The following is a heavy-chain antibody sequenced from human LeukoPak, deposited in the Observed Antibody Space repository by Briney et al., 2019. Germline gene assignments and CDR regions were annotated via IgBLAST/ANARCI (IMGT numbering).Heavy chain of an antibody. Sequence: GGSLRLSCAASGFTFSNYWMTWVRQAPGKGLEWVANIKQDGSDKYYVDSVKGRFTISRDNAKNSLYLQMNSLRAEDTALYYCAKDPSSYYYDSSGFDYWGQGTLVTVSS. V-gene: IGHV3-7*03. CDR1: GFTFSNYW. CDR3: AKDPSSYYYDSSGFDY. D-gene: IGHD3-22*01. CDR2: IKQDGSDK. J-gene: IGHJ4*02.